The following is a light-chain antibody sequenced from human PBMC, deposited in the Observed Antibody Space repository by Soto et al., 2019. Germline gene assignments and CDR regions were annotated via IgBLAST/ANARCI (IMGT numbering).Light chain of an antibody. CDR3: QQSYSSPIT. J-gene: IGKJ5*01. V-gene: IGKV1-39*01. Sequence: DIQMTQSPSSLSASLGAIVTLNCRASQSISSYLDWYQQKPGKAPKVLIYAASNLQSGVPSRFSGSGSGTDFTLTISSLQPEDFATYYCQQSYSSPITFGQGTRLEIK. CDR1: QSISSY. CDR2: AAS.